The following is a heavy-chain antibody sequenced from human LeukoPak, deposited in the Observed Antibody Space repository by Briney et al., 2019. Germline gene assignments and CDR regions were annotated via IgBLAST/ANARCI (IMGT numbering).Heavy chain of an antibody. CDR1: GGSFSGYY. Sequence: SETLSLTCAVSGGSFSGYYWSWIRQPPGKGLEWIGEINHSGSTNYNPSLKSRVTISVDTSKNQFSLKLSSVTAADTAVYYCARGRGYYESSGYIWGQGTLVIVSS. CDR3: ARGRGYYESSGYI. J-gene: IGHJ4*02. V-gene: IGHV4-34*01. D-gene: IGHD3-22*01. CDR2: INHSGST.